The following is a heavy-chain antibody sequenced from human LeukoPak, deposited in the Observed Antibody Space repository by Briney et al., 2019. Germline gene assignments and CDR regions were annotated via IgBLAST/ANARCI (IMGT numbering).Heavy chain of an antibody. D-gene: IGHD5-24*01. V-gene: IGHV1-58*01. CDR2: IVVGSGNT. CDR1: GFTFTSSA. CDR3: AAGGVGWLQFAFFHGPFDY. J-gene: IGHJ4*02. Sequence: SVKVSCKASGFTFTSSAVQWVRQARGQRLEWIGWIVVGSGNTNYAQKFQERVTITRDMSTSTAYMELSSLRSEDTAVYYCAAGGVGWLQFAFFHGPFDYWGQGTLVTVSS.